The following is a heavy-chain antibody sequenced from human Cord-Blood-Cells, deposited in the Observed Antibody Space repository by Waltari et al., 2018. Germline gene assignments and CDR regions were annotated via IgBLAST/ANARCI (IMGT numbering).Heavy chain of an antibody. CDR3: ARATYYDFWSGYDY. CDR2: INPSGGST. J-gene: IGHJ4*02. CDR1: GYTLPSYY. Sequence: QVQLVQSGAEVKKPGASVTVSCTASGYTLPSYYMPWVRQAPGQGLEWMGIINPSGGSTSYAQKFQGRVTMTRDTSTSTVYMELSSLRSEDTAVYYCARATYYDFWSGYDYWGQGTLVTVSS. D-gene: IGHD3-3*01. V-gene: IGHV1-46*01.